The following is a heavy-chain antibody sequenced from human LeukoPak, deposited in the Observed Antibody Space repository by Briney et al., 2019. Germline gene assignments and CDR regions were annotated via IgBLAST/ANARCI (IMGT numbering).Heavy chain of an antibody. CDR2: IYYSGST. J-gene: IGHJ4*02. V-gene: IGHV4-39*01. CDR1: GGSISSSSYY. Sequence: SETLSLTCTVSGGSISSSSYYWGWIRQPPGKGLEWIGSIYYSGSTYYNPSLKSRVTISVDTSKNQFSLKLSSVTAADTAAYHCARSPNSGYDPFDYWGQGTLVTVSS. CDR3: ARSPNSGYDPFDY. D-gene: IGHD5-12*01.